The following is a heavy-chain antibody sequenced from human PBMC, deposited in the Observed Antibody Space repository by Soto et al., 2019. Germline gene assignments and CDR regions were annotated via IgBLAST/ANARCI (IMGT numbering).Heavy chain of an antibody. V-gene: IGHV4-59*01. CDR2: IYYSGST. CDR1: GGSISSYY. Sequence: SLTCTVSGGSISSYYWSWIRQPPGKGLEWIGYIYYSGSTNYNPSLKSRVTISVDTSKNQFSLKLSSVTAADTAVYYCARVYCSGGSCYPRWFDPWGQGTLVTVSS. CDR3: ARVYCSGGSCYPRWFDP. J-gene: IGHJ5*02. D-gene: IGHD2-15*01.